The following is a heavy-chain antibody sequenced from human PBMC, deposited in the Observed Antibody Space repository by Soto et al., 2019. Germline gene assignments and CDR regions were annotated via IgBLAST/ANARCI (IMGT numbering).Heavy chain of an antibody. CDR2: ISYDGSNK. Sequence: GGTLRLSCAASGFTFSSYGMHWVRQAPGKGLEWVAVISYDGSNKYYADSVKGRFTISRDNSKNTLYLQMNSLRAEDTAVYYCAKESYCYYYGMDVWGQGTTVTVSS. J-gene: IGHJ6*02. CDR3: AKESYCYYYGMDV. CDR1: GFTFSSYG. V-gene: IGHV3-30*18.